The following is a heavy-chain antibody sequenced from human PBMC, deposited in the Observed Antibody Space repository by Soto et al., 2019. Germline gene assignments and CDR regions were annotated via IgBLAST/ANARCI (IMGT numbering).Heavy chain of an antibody. Sequence: QVQLQESGPGLVKPSQTLALTCSVSAGSISNGGTYWSWIRQHAGMGLEWIGYIYYLGSTYYHPSLKGRVTISLDTSKNQFSLKLSSVTAADTAVYYCARVSEYDRSAIHYLFVWGQGTTVTVSS. V-gene: IGHV4-31*03. D-gene: IGHD3-22*01. CDR2: IYYLGST. CDR1: AGSISNGGTY. CDR3: ARVSEYDRSAIHYLFV. J-gene: IGHJ6*02.